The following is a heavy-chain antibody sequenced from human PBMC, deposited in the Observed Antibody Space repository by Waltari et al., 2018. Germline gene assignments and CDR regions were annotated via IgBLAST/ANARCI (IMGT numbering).Heavy chain of an antibody. CDR3: ARGSVMAHFDY. Sequence: QVHLQESGPGLVKASETLSLICTVHGSFIRSGYYWGWIRQPSGKGLEWIGTIYQTGNTYYNPSLKSRVTISVGTSKTQFSLQVRSVTAADTAVYYCARGSVMAHFDYWGQGTLVTVSS. CDR2: IYQTGNT. D-gene: IGHD2-21*01. CDR1: GSFIRSGYY. V-gene: IGHV4-38-2*02. J-gene: IGHJ4*02.